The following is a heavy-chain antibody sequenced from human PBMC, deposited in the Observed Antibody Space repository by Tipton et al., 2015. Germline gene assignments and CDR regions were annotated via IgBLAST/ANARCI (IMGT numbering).Heavy chain of an antibody. CDR2: IYHTGST. Sequence: TLSLTCSVSSDSISKYYWSWIRQPPGKGLEWIATIYHTGSTYYNPSLKSRVTISVDTSKSQFSLRLSSVTAADTAVYYCAAHCISTSCYYWFDPWGQGTLVTVSS. CDR3: AAHCISTSCYYWFDP. V-gene: IGHV4-59*04. J-gene: IGHJ5*02. CDR1: SDSISKYY. D-gene: IGHD2-2*01.